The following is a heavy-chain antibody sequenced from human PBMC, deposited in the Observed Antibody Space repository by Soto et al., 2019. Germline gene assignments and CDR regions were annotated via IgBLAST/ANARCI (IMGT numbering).Heavy chain of an antibody. CDR1: GYSFTSYL. D-gene: IGHD2-2*01. Sequence: GESLKISCKGSGYSFTSYLICWVRQMPVKGLEWMGIIYPGDSDTRYSPSFQGQVTISADKSISTAYLQWSSLKASDTSMYYCARSVTAAMNYSYGMDVWGQGTKVTVSS. CDR2: IYPGDSDT. CDR3: ARSVTAAMNYSYGMDV. J-gene: IGHJ6*02. V-gene: IGHV5-51*01.